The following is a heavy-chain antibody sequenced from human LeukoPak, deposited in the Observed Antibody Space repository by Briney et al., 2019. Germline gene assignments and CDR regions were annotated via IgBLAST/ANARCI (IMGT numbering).Heavy chain of an antibody. J-gene: IGHJ4*02. V-gene: IGHV4-34*01. CDR2: INLSRST. D-gene: IGHD2-21*02. CDR3: ASAVVTAISSHSDY. Sequence: PSETLSLTCAVYGGSFSDYYWSWIRQPPGKGLEWIGEINLSRSTNYNPSLKSRVTISLDTSKNQFSLKLSSVTAADTAVYYCASAVVTAISSHSDYWGQGTLVTVSS. CDR1: GGSFSDYY.